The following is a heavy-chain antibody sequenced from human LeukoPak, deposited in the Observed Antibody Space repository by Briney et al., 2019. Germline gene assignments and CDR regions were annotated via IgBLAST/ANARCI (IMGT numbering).Heavy chain of an antibody. CDR2: ISGSGGST. CDR3: AKKGNILTGYTYFDY. J-gene: IGHJ4*02. V-gene: IGHV3-23*01. D-gene: IGHD3-9*01. CDR1: GFTFGSYA. Sequence: GGSLRLSCAASGFTFGSYAVTWVRQAPGKGLEWVSAISGSGGSTYYADSVKGRFTISRDNSKNTLYLQMNSLRAEDTAVYYCAKKGNILTGYTYFDYWGQGTLVTVSS.